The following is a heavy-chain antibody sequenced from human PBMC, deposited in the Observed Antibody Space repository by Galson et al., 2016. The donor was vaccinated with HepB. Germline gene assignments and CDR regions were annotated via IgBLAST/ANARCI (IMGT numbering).Heavy chain of an antibody. CDR1: GFTFSSYG. J-gene: IGHJ3*02. CDR3: AKSATKQLRDVNAHDI. Sequence: SLRLSCAGSGFTFSSYGMHWVCQAPGKGLEWVAVIWPDGSNKNYADSVKGRFTISRDNSKNTLYLQMNSLRAEDTAVYYCAKSATKQLRDVNAHDIWGQGTMVTVSS. V-gene: IGHV3-33*06. D-gene: IGHD4-17*01. CDR2: IWPDGSNK.